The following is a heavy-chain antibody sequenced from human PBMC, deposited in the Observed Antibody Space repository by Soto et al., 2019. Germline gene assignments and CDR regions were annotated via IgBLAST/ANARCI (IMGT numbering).Heavy chain of an antibody. CDR3: ARALAYCSSTSCYTGFDY. CDR2: MNPNSGNT. V-gene: IGHV1-8*01. J-gene: IGHJ4*02. CDR1: GYTFTSYD. D-gene: IGHD2-2*02. Sequence: ASVKVSCKASGYTFTSYDINWVRQATGQGLEWMGWMNPNSGNTGYAQKFQGRVTMTRNTSISTAYMELSSLRSEDTAVYYCARALAYCSSTSCYTGFDYWGQGTLVTVSS.